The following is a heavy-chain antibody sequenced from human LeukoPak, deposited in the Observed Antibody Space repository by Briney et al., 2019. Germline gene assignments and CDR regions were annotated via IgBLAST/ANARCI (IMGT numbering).Heavy chain of an antibody. J-gene: IGHJ4*02. CDR1: GGSFSGYY. V-gene: IGHV4-34*01. D-gene: IGHD6-19*01. CDR3: ARRPQWLVRGGFDY. Sequence: SETLSLTCAVYGGSFSGYYWSWIRQPPGKGLEWIGEINHSGSTNCNPSLKSRVTISVDTSKNQFSLKLSSVTAADTAVYYCARRPQWLVRGGFDYWGQGTLVTVSS. CDR2: INHSGST.